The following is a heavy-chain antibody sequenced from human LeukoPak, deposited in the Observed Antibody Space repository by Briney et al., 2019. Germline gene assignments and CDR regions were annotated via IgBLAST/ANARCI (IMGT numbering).Heavy chain of an antibody. J-gene: IGHJ6*03. CDR1: GFSLSNFG. V-gene: IGHV3-33*01. CDR3: ARDHRPEIQYYYMDV. D-gene: IGHD1-14*01. CDR2: LLYDGNTK. Sequence: GGSLRLSCAASGFSLSNFGMHWVRQAPGKGLEWVAALLYDGNTKHYADSVEGRFTISRDISKNTFYLQMNSLTAEDTAVYYCARDHRPEIQYYYMDVWGKGTTVAVSS.